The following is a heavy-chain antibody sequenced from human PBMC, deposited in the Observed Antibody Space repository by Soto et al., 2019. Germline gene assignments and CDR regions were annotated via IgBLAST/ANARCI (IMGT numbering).Heavy chain of an antibody. CDR1: GFTFSSYA. D-gene: IGHD3-22*01. V-gene: IGHV3-23*01. Sequence: PGGSLRLSCAASGFTFSSYAMSWVRQAPGKGLEWVSAISGSGGSTYYADSVKGRFTISRDNSKNTLYLQMNSLRAEDTAVYYCAKGRSSYYYDSSGFDPWGQGTLVTVSS. CDR2: ISGSGGST. CDR3: AKGRSSYYYDSSGFDP. J-gene: IGHJ5*02.